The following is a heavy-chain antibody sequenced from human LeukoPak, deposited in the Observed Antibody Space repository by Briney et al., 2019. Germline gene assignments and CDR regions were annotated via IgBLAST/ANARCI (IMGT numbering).Heavy chain of an antibody. J-gene: IGHJ4*02. D-gene: IGHD3-10*01. CDR3: YYYGSGSYSRYYFDY. Sequence: GGSLRLSCAASGFTFSSYAMSWVRQAPGKGLEWVSAISGSGGSTYYADSVKGRFTISRDNSKNTLYLQMNSLRAEATAVYYCYYYGSGSYSRYYFDYWGQGTLVTVSS. CDR1: GFTFSSYA. CDR2: ISGSGGST. V-gene: IGHV3-23*01.